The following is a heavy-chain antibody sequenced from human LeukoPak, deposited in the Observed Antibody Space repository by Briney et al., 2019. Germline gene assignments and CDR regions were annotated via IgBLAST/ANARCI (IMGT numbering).Heavy chain of an antibody. V-gene: IGHV1-69*13. Sequence: GASVKVSCKASGGTFSSYAISWVRQAPGQGLEWMGGIIPIFGTANYAQKFQGRVTITADESTSTAYMELSSLRSEDTAVYYCARSGVKDIVVVPAAVRPFDPWGQGTLVTVSS. CDR3: ARSGVKDIVVVPAAVRPFDP. CDR1: GGTFSSYA. D-gene: IGHD2-2*01. CDR2: IIPIFGTA. J-gene: IGHJ5*02.